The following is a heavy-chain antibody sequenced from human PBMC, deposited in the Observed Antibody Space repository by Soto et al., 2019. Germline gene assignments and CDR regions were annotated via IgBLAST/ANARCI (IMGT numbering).Heavy chain of an antibody. D-gene: IGHD3-10*01. CDR1: GGSTTAYY. Sequence: QVQLQESGPGLVRASETLSLTCGVSGGSTTAYYWGWVRQPPGKGLEWIGHASSSGSTSYSPSLKSRVTISVDASKNEVSLYRSSVTAADTAIYYCARRKGTWFDPWGQGTLVTVSS. CDR2: ASSSGST. CDR3: ARRKGTWFDP. J-gene: IGHJ5*02. V-gene: IGHV4-59*08.